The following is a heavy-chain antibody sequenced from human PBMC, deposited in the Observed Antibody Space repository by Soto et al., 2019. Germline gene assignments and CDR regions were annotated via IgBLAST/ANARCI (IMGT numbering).Heavy chain of an antibody. D-gene: IGHD1-26*01. V-gene: IGHV1-2*02. J-gene: IGHJ4*02. CDR3: ARGSPRMGALPTY. CDR1: GYTFTGYY. Sequence: QVQLVQSGDEVKKSGASLKVSCKASGYTFTGYYIHWVRQDPGQGLEWMGWINPKSGDTNYAQKFQGRVSMTRDTSITTAYMEVSRLKSDDTAVYYCARGSPRMGALPTYLGQGTLVTVS. CDR2: INPKSGDT.